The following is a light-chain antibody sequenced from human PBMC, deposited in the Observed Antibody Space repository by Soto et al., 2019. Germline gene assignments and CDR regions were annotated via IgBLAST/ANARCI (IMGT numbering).Light chain of an antibody. J-gene: IGLJ2*01. CDR3: SSYTTSSTLV. CDR2: DVS. V-gene: IGLV2-14*01. CDR1: SSDVGGFNY. Sequence: QSALSQPASVSGSPGQSITISCTGSSSDVGGFNYVSWYQQHPGKAPKVMIHDVSNRPLGVSNRFSGSKSGNTASLTISGLQAEDEADYYCSSYTTSSTLVFGRGTKLTVL.